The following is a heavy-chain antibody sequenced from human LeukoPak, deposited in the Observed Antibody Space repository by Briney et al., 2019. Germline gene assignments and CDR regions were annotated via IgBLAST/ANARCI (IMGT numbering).Heavy chain of an antibody. V-gene: IGHV1-2*02. CDR3: ARDIYGSGSYYDY. CDR2: INPNSGGT. CDR1: GYTFTGYY. J-gene: IGHJ4*02. D-gene: IGHD3-10*01. Sequence: GASVKVSCKASGYTFTGYYMHWVRQAPGQGLEWMGWINPNSGGTNYAQKFQGRVTMTRDTSISTAYMELSRLRPDDTAVYYCARDIYGSGSYYDYWGQGTLVTVSS.